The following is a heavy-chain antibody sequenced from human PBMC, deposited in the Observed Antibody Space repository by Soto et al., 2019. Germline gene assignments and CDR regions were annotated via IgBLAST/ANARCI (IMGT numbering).Heavy chain of an antibody. CDR3: AHKSLVPFGMDV. V-gene: IGHV2-5*02. D-gene: IGHD3-10*01. CDR1: GFSLTTSGVG. J-gene: IGHJ6*02. Sequence: QITLKESGPTLVKPTQTLTLTCTFSGFSLTTSGVGVGWIRQPPGKALEWLALIYWDDDKSYSPSLKNRLTITTDTSRNHVVLTLIDLDPVDTATYYCAHKSLVPFGMDVWGQGTTVTVAS. CDR2: IYWDDDK.